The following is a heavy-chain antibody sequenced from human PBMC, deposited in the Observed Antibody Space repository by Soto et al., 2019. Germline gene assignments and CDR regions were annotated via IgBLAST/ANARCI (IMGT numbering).Heavy chain of an antibody. V-gene: IGHV3-53*01. CDR1: GFTVSSNF. D-gene: IGHD2-15*01. CDR2: IYIGGST. Sequence: GGSLRLSCAASGFTVSSNFMSWVRQTPGKGLEWVSVIYIGGSTFYADSVKGRFTISRDNSKNTLYLQMNSLRAEDTAVYYCARDGYCSGGSCYSVPVFDYWGQGTLVTVSS. CDR3: ARDGYCSGGSCYSVPVFDY. J-gene: IGHJ4*02.